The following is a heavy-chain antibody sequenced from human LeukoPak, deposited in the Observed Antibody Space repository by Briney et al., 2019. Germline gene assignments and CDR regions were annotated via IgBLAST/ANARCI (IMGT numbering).Heavy chain of an antibody. Sequence: SETLSLTCTVSGGSISSSSYYWGWIRQPPGKGLEWIGEINHSGSTNYNPSLKSRVTISVDTSKNQFSLKLSSVTAADTAVYYCAIEGQWLVTISASEYFQHWGQGTLVTVSS. CDR3: AIEGQWLVTISASEYFQH. D-gene: IGHD6-19*01. CDR2: INHSGST. J-gene: IGHJ1*01. V-gene: IGHV4-39*07. CDR1: GGSISSSSYY.